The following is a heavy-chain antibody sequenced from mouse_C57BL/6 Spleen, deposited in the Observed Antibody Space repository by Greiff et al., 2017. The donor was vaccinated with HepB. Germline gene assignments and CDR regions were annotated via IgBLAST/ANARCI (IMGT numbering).Heavy chain of an antibody. Sequence: QVQLQQPGAELVKPGASVKLSCKASGYTFTSYWMQWVKQRPGQGLEWIGEIDPSDSYTNYNQKFKGKATLTVDTSSSTAYMQLSSLTSEDSAVYYCARRNGYDGTWFAYWRQGTLVTVSA. J-gene: IGHJ3*01. CDR3: ARRNGYDGTWFAY. D-gene: IGHD2-2*01. CDR2: IDPSDSYT. CDR1: GYTFTSYW. V-gene: IGHV1-50*01.